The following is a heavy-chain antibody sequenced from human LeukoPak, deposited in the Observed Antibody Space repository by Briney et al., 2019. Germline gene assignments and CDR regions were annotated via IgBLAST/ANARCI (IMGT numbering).Heavy chain of an antibody. D-gene: IGHD2-15*01. CDR2: IYYSGST. Sequence: SETLSLTCTVSGGSVSSHYWSWIRQPPGKGLEWIGYIYYSGSTNYNPSLKSRVTISVDTSKNQFSLKLSSVTAADTAVYYCARNKCSGGSCFPLLDYWGQGTLVTVSS. V-gene: IGHV4-59*02. CDR1: GGSVSSHY. J-gene: IGHJ4*02. CDR3: ARNKCSGGSCFPLLDY.